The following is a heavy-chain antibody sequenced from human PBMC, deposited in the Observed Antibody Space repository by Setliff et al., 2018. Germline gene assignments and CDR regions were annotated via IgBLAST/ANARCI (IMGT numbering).Heavy chain of an antibody. CDR2: IYSSGST. J-gene: IGHJ3*02. V-gene: IGHV4-4*07. Sequence: PSETLSLTCTVSGDSISSYYWSWIRQPAGKGLEWIGRIYSSGSTNFNPSLKSRVTMSMDTSKNQFSLKLSSVTAADTAIYYCARGKLRLGQLSLFYGFDIWGQRTMVTVSS. CDR3: ARGKLRLGQLSLFYGFDI. D-gene: IGHD3-16*02. CDR1: GDSISSYY.